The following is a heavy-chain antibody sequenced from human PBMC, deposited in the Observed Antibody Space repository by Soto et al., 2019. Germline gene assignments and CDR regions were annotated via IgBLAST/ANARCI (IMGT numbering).Heavy chain of an antibody. CDR2: INTDGSST. CDR3: TRRLSVVGTSSFDY. CDR1: GFTISSYW. Sequence: EVQLVESGGGLVQPGGSLRLSCAASGFTISSYWMHWVRQAPGKGLVWVSRINTDGSSTTYADSVKGRFTTSRDNAKNTLDLQMNILRAEDTAVYYCTRRLSVVGTSSFDYWGQGTLVTVSS. D-gene: IGHD2-15*01. V-gene: IGHV3-74*01. J-gene: IGHJ4*02.